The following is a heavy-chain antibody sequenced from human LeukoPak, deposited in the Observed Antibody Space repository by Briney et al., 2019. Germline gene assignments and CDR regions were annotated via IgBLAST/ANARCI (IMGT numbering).Heavy chain of an antibody. V-gene: IGHV3-21*04. J-gene: IGHJ4*02. CDR1: GFTFSSYS. CDR3: AKDPHFWSGYYFDY. Sequence: GGSLRLSCAASGFTFSSYSMNWVRQAPGKGLEWVSSISSSSSYIYYADSVKGRFTISRDNSKNTLYLQMNSLRAEDTAVYYCAKDPHFWSGYYFDYWGQGTLVTVSS. D-gene: IGHD3-3*02. CDR2: ISSSSSYI.